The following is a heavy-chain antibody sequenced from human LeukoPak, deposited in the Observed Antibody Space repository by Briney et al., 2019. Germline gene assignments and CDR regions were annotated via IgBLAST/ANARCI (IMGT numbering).Heavy chain of an antibody. J-gene: IGHJ4*02. D-gene: IGHD6-19*01. Sequence: ASVKVSCKASGYTFTGYYMHWVRQAPGQGLEWMGWINPNSGGTNYAQKFQGRVTATTDTSTSTAYMELRSLRSDDTAVYYCARGPSIAVAGTDYWGQGTLVTVSA. V-gene: IGHV1-2*02. CDR2: INPNSGGT. CDR3: ARGPSIAVAGTDY. CDR1: GYTFTGYY.